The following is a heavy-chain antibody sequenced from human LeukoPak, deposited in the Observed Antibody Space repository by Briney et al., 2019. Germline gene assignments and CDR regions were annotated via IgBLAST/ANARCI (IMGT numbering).Heavy chain of an antibody. CDR2: ISHSGGGT. J-gene: IGHJ4*02. CDR3: AKDGYDSPNCFDN. Sequence: PGGSLRLSCAASGFTFSRHAMNWVRQAPGKGLEWVSGISHSGGGTYYADSVKSRFTISRDNSKSTLYLQMNSLRAEDTAVYYCAKDGYDSPNCFDNWGQGTLVTVSS. D-gene: IGHD2-2*01. V-gene: IGHV3-23*01. CDR1: GFTFSRHA.